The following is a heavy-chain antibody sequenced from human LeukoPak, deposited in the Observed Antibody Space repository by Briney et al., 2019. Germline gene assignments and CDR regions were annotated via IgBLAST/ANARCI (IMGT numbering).Heavy chain of an antibody. CDR3: ARDLAPGGY. D-gene: IGHD3-10*01. V-gene: IGHV3-48*03. CDR2: ISSSGNTI. J-gene: IGHJ4*02. Sequence: GGSLRLSCAASGFTFSSYEMNWVRQAPGKGLEWVSYISSSGNTIYYADSVKGRFTISRDNAKNSLYLQMNSLRAEDTAVYYCARDLAPGGYWGQGTLVTVSS. CDR1: GFTFSSYE.